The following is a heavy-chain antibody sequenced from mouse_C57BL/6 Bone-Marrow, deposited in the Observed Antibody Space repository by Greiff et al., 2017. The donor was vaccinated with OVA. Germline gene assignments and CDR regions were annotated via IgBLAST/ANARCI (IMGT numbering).Heavy chain of an antibody. Sequence: VQLQQPGAELVKPGASVKLSCKASGYTFTSYWMQWVKQRPGQGLEWIGEIDPSDSYTNYNQKFKGKATLTVDTSSSTAYMQLSSLTSEDSAVYYCARGHYYGPWLAYWGQGTLVTVSA. D-gene: IGHD1-1*01. J-gene: IGHJ3*01. CDR1: GYTFTSYW. V-gene: IGHV1-50*01. CDR2: IDPSDSYT. CDR3: ARGHYYGPWLAY.